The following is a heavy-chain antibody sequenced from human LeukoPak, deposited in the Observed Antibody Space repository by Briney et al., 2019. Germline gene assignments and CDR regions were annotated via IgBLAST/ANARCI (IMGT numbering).Heavy chain of an antibody. CDR3: AKDRGPYSSGWYLGY. CDR1: GFTFSSSA. J-gene: IGHJ4*02. CDR2: ISASGGST. V-gene: IGHV3-23*01. Sequence: PGGSLRLSCAASGFTFSSSAMSWVRQVPGKGLEWVSGISASGGSTYCADSVRGRFTISRDNSKNTLYVQMNSLRDEDTAVYYCAKDRGPYSSGWYLGYWGQGTLVTVSS. D-gene: IGHD6-19*01.